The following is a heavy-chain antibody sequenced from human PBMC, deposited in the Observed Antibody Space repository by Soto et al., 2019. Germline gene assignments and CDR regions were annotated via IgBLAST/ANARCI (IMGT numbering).Heavy chain of an antibody. D-gene: IGHD6-19*01. CDR2: ISWNSGSI. CDR3: AKDGIAVAGTTYFQH. CDR1: GFTFDDYA. J-gene: IGHJ1*01. Sequence: GGSLRLSCAASGFTFDDYAMHWVRQAPGKGLEWVSGISWNSGSIGYADSVKGRFTISRDNAKNSLYLQMNSLRAEDTALYYCAKDGIAVAGTTYFQHWGQGTLVTVSS. V-gene: IGHV3-9*01.